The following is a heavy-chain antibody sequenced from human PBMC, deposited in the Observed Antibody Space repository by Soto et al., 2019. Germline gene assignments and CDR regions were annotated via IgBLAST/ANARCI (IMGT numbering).Heavy chain of an antibody. Sequence: SETLSLTCAVSGGSISSSNWWSWVRQPPGKGLEWIGKIYHSGSTNYNPSLKSRVTISVDTSKNQFSLKVSSVTAADTAVYYCAREAAGILNWFDPWGQGTLVTVSS. V-gene: IGHV4-4*02. J-gene: IGHJ5*02. CDR1: GGSISSSNW. CDR2: IYHSGST. D-gene: IGHD6-25*01. CDR3: AREAAGILNWFDP.